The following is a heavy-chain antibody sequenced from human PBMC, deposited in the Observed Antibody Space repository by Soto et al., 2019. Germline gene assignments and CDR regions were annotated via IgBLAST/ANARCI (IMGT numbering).Heavy chain of an antibody. Sequence: QLQLQESGPGLVKPSETLSLTSTVSGGSISGSPYYWGWIRQPPGKGLEWIGNIYYSGSTYYNPSLKSRVTTAVDTSKNQFCLKLSSVTAAGTAIYYCAGLWRGGYHWVVDYWCQGTLVTVSS. CDR2: IYYSGST. CDR1: GGSISGSPYY. CDR3: AGLWRGGYHWVVDY. V-gene: IGHV4-39*01. J-gene: IGHJ4*02. D-gene: IGHD5-12*01.